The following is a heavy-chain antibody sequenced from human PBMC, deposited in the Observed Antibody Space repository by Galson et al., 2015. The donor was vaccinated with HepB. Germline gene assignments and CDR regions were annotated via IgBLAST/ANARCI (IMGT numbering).Heavy chain of an antibody. J-gene: IGHJ3*02. V-gene: IGHV5-51*01. CDR2: IYPGDSDT. CDR1: GYSFTSYW. D-gene: IGHD3-16*01. CDR3: ATGLGFPRLGGYAFDI. Sequence: QSGAEVKKPGESLKISCKGSGYSFTSYWIGWVRQMPGKGLVWMGIIYPGDSDTRYGPSFQGQVTISADKSISTAYLQWSSLKASDTAMYYCATGLGFPRLGGYAFDIWGQGTMVTVSS.